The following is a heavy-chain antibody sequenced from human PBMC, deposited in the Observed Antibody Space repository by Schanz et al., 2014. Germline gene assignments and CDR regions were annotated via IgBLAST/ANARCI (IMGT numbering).Heavy chain of an antibody. CDR3: ARGTMPGTFDI. CDR1: GGTFSSYT. V-gene: IGHV1-69*02. D-gene: IGHD2-2*01. CDR2: IIPVLNIA. J-gene: IGHJ4*02. Sequence: QVQLVQSGAEVKKPGSSVKVSCKLSGGTFSSYTISWMRQAPGQGLEWMGKIIPVLNIATYAQRFQGRVSITASTSTNTAYMELSSLTSEDTAVHYCARGTMPGTFDIWGPGALVTVSS.